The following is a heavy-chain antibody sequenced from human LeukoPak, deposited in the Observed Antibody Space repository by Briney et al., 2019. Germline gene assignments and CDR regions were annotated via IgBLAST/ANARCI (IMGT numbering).Heavy chain of an antibody. CDR2: ISATTGYT. CDR1: GFTFSDYY. D-gene: IGHD5/OR15-5a*01. CDR3: ARDPQNSVYTYSDF. V-gene: IGHV3-11*05. Sequence: GGSLRLSCAASGFTFSDYYMSWIRQAPGKGLEWVSYISATTGYTNYADSVKGRFTISRDNAKNSLYLQVNTLRAEDTAVYYCARDPQNSVYTYSDFWGQGTLVTVPS. J-gene: IGHJ4*02.